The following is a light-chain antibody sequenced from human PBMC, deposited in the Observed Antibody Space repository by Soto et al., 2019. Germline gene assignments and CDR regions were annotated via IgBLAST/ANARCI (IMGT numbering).Light chain of an antibody. CDR1: SSNVANNF. CDR2: ANN. Sequence: SVLTQPPSVSAAPGQKVTISCSGSSSNVANNFVSWYQQLPETAPKLLIYANNKRPSGIPDRFSGSKSGPSATLGITGLQTGDEADYYCGTWDSSLRAVVFGGGTKLTVL. J-gene: IGLJ2*01. CDR3: GTWDSSLRAVV. V-gene: IGLV1-51*02.